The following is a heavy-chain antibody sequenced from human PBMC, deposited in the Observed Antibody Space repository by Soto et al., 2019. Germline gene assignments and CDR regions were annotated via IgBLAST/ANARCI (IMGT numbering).Heavy chain of an antibody. CDR2: ISSSSSTI. CDR3: ARESRFWECLSLNWFAP. Sequence: GGSLRLSCAASGFTFSSYSMNWVRQAPGKGLEWVSYISSSSSTIYYADSVKGRFTISRDNAKNSLYLQMNSLRDEDTAVYYFARESRFWECLSLNWFAPWGQGTLVTVSS. V-gene: IGHV3-48*02. D-gene: IGHD3-3*01. CDR1: GFTFSSYS. J-gene: IGHJ5*02.